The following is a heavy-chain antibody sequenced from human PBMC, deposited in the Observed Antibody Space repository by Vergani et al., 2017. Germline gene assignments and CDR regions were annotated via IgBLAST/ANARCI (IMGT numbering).Heavy chain of an antibody. J-gene: IGHJ6*03. D-gene: IGHD2-8*01. Sequence: QVQLQESGPGLVKPSETLSLTCTVSGGSISSYYWSWLRQPPGKGLEWIGYIYYSGSTNYNPSLKSRVTISVDTSKNQFSLKLSSVTAADTAVYYCAREGAGYCTNGVCYRYYYYMDVWGKGTTVTVSS. CDR2: IYYSGST. CDR1: GGSISSYY. CDR3: AREGAGYCTNGVCYRYYYYMDV. V-gene: IGHV4-59*01.